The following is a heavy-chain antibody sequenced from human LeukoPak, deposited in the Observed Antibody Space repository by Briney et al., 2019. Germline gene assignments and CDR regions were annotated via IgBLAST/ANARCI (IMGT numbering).Heavy chain of an antibody. CDR3: ARDEYYYDSSGYYGSYYYYMDV. V-gene: IGHV4-61*02. D-gene: IGHD3-22*01. CDR2: IYTSGST. Sequence: PSETLSLTCTVSGGSISSGSYYWSWIRQPAGKGLEWIGRIYTSGSTNYNPSLKSRVTISVDTSKNQFSLKLSSVTAADTAAYYCARDEYYYDSSGYYGSYYYYMDVWGKGTTVTVSS. CDR1: GGSISSGSYY. J-gene: IGHJ6*03.